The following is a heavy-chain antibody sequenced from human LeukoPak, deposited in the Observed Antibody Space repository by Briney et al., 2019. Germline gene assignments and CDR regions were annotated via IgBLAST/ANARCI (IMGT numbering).Heavy chain of an antibody. Sequence: VASVKVSCKSSGYTFTSYYMHWVRQAPGQGREWMGIINPSGGSTSYAQKFQGRVTMTRAMSTSTVYMELSSLRSEHTAVYYCARDGGHPARSFDIWGPGKMVTVSS. CDR2: INPSGGST. J-gene: IGHJ3*02. V-gene: IGHV1-46*01. CDR1: GYTFTSYY. CDR3: ARDGGHPARSFDI. D-gene: IGHD4-23*01.